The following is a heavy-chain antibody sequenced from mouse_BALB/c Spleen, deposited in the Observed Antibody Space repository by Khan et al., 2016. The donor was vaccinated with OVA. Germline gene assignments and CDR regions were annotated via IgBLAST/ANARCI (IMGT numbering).Heavy chain of an antibody. CDR1: GYTFTSFW. D-gene: IGHD1-1*01. CDR3: ARGGYGSPFAY. Sequence: QVQLQQSGSELVRPGASVKMSCKASGYTFTSFWIHWVKQRPGQGLEWIGMIDPSKSETRLNQKFKDKATLNVDKSSNTAYMQLSRLTSEDSAVYYGARGGYGSPFAYWGQGTLVTVSA. J-gene: IGHJ3*01. CDR2: IDPSKSET. V-gene: IGHV1S127*01.